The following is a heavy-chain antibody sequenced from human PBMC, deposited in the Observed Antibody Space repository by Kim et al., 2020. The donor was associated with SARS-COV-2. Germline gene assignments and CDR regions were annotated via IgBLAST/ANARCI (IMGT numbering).Heavy chain of an antibody. CDR3: ARGAYDYIWGSYRYTPFDY. J-gene: IGHJ4*02. Sequence: SRVTISVDTSKNQFSLKLSSVTAADTAVYYCARGAYDYIWGSYRYTPFDYWGQGTLVTVSS. D-gene: IGHD3-16*02. V-gene: IGHV4-59*09.